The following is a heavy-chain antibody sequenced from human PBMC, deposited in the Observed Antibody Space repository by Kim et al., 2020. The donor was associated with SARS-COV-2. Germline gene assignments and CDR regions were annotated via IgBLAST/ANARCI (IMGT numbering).Heavy chain of an antibody. Sequence: SETLSLTCTVSGGSVNNYYWSWIRQPPGKGLEWIGYVYYNGNTKYNPSLKSRVSMSIDRSKNHFSLELTSVSAADTAVYYCVKYAAPTGPNWFDPWGQGALVTVSS. V-gene: IGHV4-59*02. CDR2: VYYNGNT. CDR1: GGSVNNYY. J-gene: IGHJ5*02. D-gene: IGHD1-1*01. CDR3: VKYAAPTGPNWFDP.